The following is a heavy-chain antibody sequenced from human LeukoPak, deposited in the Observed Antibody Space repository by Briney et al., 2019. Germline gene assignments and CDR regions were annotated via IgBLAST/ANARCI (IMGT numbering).Heavy chain of an antibody. D-gene: IGHD1-26*01. J-gene: IGHJ4*02. CDR2: IKEDGSAR. Sequence: GGSLRLSCAASGFTFRHSWMSWVRQAPGKGLEWVAKIKEDGSARSYVDSVKGRFTISRDNAKSTLYLQMDSLRVEDTAVYYCARDEWYSQDYWGQGTLVTVSS. V-gene: IGHV3-7*01. CDR1: GFTFRHSW. CDR3: ARDEWYSQDY.